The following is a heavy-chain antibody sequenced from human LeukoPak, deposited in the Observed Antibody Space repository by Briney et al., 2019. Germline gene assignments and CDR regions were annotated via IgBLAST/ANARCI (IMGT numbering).Heavy chain of an antibody. J-gene: IGHJ5*02. Sequence: GGSLRLSCAASGFTFSSYAMSWVRQAPGKGLEWVSLISGSGLGTYYADSVKGRFTISRDNSKNTLYLQVNSLRAEDTAVYYCAKEAGLNWFDPWGQGTLVTVSS. CDR2: ISGSGLGT. CDR3: AKEAGLNWFDP. V-gene: IGHV3-23*01. CDR1: GFTFSSYA.